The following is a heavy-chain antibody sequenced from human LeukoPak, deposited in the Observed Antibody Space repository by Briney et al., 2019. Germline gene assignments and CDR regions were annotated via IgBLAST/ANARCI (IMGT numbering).Heavy chain of an antibody. Sequence: GGSLRLSCAASGFTFSSYSMNWVRQAPVKGLEWVSYISSSSSTIYYADSVKGRFTISRDNAKNSLYLQMNSLRAEDTAVYYCARDKFGGTDYWGQGTLVTVSS. CDR3: ARDKFGGTDY. V-gene: IGHV3-48*01. CDR2: ISSSSSTI. CDR1: GFTFSSYS. D-gene: IGHD1-26*01. J-gene: IGHJ4*02.